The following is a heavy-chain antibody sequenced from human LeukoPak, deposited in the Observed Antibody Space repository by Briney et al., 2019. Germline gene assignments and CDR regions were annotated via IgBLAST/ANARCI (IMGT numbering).Heavy chain of an antibody. CDR3: ARGPSRIQLWLPLGY. CDR2: IYYSGST. CDR1: GGSISSSSYY. Sequence: SETLSLTCTVSGGSISSSSYYWGWIRQPPGKGLEWIGSIYYSGSTYYNPSLKSRVTISVDTSKNQFSLKLSSVTAADTAVYYCARGPSRIQLWLPLGYWGQGTLVTVSS. J-gene: IGHJ4*02. V-gene: IGHV4-39*01. D-gene: IGHD5-18*01.